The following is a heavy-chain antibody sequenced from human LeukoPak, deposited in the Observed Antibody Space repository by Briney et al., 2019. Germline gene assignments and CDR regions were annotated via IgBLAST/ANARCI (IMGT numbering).Heavy chain of an antibody. CDR1: GNYW. D-gene: IGHD3-22*01. J-gene: IGHJ4*02. CDR2: ISTGSSYI. CDR3: ARDSTPYDSSGYCYDY. V-gene: IGHV3-21*01. Sequence: GGSLRLSCAASGNYWMNWVRQAPGKGLEWVSSISTGSSYIYYADSVRGRFTISRENAKNSLYLQMNSLRAEDTAVYYCARDSTPYDSSGYCYDYWGQGTLVTVSS.